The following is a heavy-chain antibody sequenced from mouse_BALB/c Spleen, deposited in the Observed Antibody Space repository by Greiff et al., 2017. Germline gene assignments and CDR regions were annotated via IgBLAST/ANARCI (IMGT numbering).Heavy chain of an antibody. CDR3: AKGDSCYGYGGFDY. D-gene: IGHD2-14*01. Sequence: QVQLQQSGPELVKPGASVRISCKASGYTFTSYYIHWVKQRPGQGLEWIGWIYPGNVNTKYNEKFKGKATLTADKSSSTAYMQLSSLTSEDSAVYFGAKGDSCYGYGGFDYWGQGTTLTVSS. CDR2: IYPGNVNT. CDR1: GYTFTSYY. J-gene: IGHJ2*01. V-gene: IGHV1S56*01.